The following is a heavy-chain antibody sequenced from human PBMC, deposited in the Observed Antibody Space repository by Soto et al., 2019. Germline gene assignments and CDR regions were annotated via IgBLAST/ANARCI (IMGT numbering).Heavy chain of an antibody. CDR3: ARDLWGYCGTDCYPLDV. V-gene: IGHV4-30-2*01. CDR2: IYHSGST. J-gene: IGHJ6*02. CDR1: GGSISSGGYS. D-gene: IGHD2-21*02. Sequence: SETLSLTCAVSGGSISSGGYSWSWIRQPPGKGLEWIGYIYHSGSTYYNPSLKSRVTISVDTSKDQFSLKLNSVTAADTAVYYCARDLWGYCGTDCYPLDVWGQGTTVTVSS.